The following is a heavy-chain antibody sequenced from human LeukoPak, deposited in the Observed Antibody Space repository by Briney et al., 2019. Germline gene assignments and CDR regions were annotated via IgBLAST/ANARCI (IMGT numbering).Heavy chain of an antibody. V-gene: IGHV4-59*01. D-gene: IGHD1-26*01. Sequence: SETLSLTCTVSGDFITAYYWSWIRQPPRKGLEWIGYIYYTGSTSYNPSLKSRVTMSLDASKNQFSLELNSVTPADTAVYYCARGGNYWPQWWFDPWGRGTLVSVSS. CDR3: ARGGNYWPQWWFDP. CDR1: GDFITAYY. J-gene: IGHJ5*02. CDR2: IYYTGST.